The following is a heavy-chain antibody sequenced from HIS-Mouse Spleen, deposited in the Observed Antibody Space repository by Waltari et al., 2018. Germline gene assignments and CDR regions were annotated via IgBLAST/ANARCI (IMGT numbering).Heavy chain of an antibody. CDR3: AREDTGITIFGVVPPDY. V-gene: IGHV3-48*01. CDR2: ISSSSSTI. Sequence: EVQLVESGGGLVQPGGSLRLSCAASGFTFSSYSMTWVRQAPGKGLEWVSYISSSSSTIYYADSVKGRFTISRDNAKNSLYLQMNSLRAEDTAVYYCAREDTGITIFGVVPPDYWGQGTLVTVSS. J-gene: IGHJ4*02. D-gene: IGHD3-3*01. CDR1: GFTFSSYS.